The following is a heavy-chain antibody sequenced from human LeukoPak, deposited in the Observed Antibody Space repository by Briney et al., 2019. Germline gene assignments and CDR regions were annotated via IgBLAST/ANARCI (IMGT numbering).Heavy chain of an antibody. D-gene: IGHD5-18*01. CDR2: ISYAGSNK. CDR3: AKGRGYSYGEGDY. J-gene: IGHJ4*02. CDR1: GFTFSSYG. Sequence: GGSLRLSCAASGFTFSSYGMHWVRQAPGKGLEGVAVISYAGSNKYYADSVKGRFTISRDNSKSTLYLQMNSLRAEDTAVYYCAKGRGYSYGEGDYWGQGTLVTVSS. V-gene: IGHV3-30*18.